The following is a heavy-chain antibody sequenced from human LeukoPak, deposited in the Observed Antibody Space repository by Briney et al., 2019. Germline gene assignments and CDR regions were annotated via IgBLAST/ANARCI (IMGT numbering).Heavy chain of an antibody. J-gene: IGHJ5*02. CDR2: MNPNCGNT. CDR1: GCTFTSYD. CDR3: AGGGGSSGWYRYLGGAFDP. Sequence: ASVKVSCKASGCTFTSYDNNWVRQATGQGLEWMGWMNPNCGNTDYAQKFQGRPSITSNTSISKAYMELSSLRSEDTAVYYCAGGGGSSGWYRYLGGAFDPWGQGTLVTVSS. V-gene: IGHV1-8*01. D-gene: IGHD6-19*01.